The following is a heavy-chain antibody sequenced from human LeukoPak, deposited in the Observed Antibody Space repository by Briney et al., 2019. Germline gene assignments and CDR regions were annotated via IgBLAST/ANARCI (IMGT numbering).Heavy chain of an antibody. Sequence: GGSLRLSCAASGFTFSSYSMNWVRQAPGKGLEWVSSISSSSSYIYYSDSVKGRFTISRDNAKNSLYLQMNSLRAEDAAVYYCARDPTPEGFDYWGQGTLVTVSS. V-gene: IGHV3-21*03. CDR2: ISSSSSYI. J-gene: IGHJ4*02. CDR1: GFTFSSYS. CDR3: ARDPTPEGFDY.